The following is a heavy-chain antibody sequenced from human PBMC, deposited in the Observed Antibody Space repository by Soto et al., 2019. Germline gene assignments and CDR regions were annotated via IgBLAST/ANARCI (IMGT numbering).Heavy chain of an antibody. Sequence: GGSLRLSCAASGFTFSAFEMNWVRQAPGKGLEWLSYIYNSGSTMTYADSVKGRFAISRDNAKNSLYLQMYSLRAEDTAVYYCAGESGGTGLDVWGQGTTVTVSS. CDR2: IYNSGSTM. J-gene: IGHJ6*02. V-gene: IGHV3-48*03. CDR3: AGESGGTGLDV. CDR1: GFTFSAFE. D-gene: IGHD1-1*01.